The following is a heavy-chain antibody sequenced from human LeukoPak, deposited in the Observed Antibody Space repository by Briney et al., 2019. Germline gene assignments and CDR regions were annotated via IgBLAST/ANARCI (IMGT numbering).Heavy chain of an antibody. CDR2: MNPNSGNT. CDR3: ARVGGGTMVRGVIITTLYGMDV. Sequence: ASVKVSCKASGYTFTSYDINWVRQATGQGLEWMGWMNPNSGNTGYAQKFQGRVTMTRNTSISTAYMELSSLRSEDTAVYYCARVGGGTMVRGVIITTLYGMDVWGQGTTVTVSS. V-gene: IGHV1-8*01. J-gene: IGHJ6*02. CDR1: GYTFTSYD. D-gene: IGHD3-10*01.